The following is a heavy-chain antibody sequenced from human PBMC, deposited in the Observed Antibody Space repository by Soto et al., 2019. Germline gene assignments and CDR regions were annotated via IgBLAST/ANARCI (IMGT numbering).Heavy chain of an antibody. CDR1: GYTFTTYG. CDR2: ISACNGIT. Sequence: QVQLVQSGAEVKKPGASVKVSCKASGYTFTTYGVSWVRQAPGQGLEWMGWISACNGITNSAQTLHGTVTTSTDTSTSTAYTELRSLRSDDTAVYYCARDRSPYGSGSYYGLDYWGQGTLVTVSS. CDR3: ARDRSPYGSGSYYGLDY. J-gene: IGHJ4*02. V-gene: IGHV1-18*04. D-gene: IGHD3-10*01.